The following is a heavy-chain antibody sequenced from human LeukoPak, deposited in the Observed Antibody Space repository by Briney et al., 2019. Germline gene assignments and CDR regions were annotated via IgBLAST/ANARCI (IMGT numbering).Heavy chain of an antibody. V-gene: IGHV4-39*02. CDR3: AREAPRGGSFFDP. J-gene: IGHJ5*02. CDR1: GGSISSSSYY. Sequence: SKTLSLTCTVSGGSISSSSYYWGWIRQPPGKGLEWIGSIYYSGSTYYNPSLKSRVTISVDTSKNQFSLKLSSVTAADTAVYYCAREAPRGGSFFDPWGQGTLVTVSS. D-gene: IGHD1-26*01. CDR2: IYYSGST.